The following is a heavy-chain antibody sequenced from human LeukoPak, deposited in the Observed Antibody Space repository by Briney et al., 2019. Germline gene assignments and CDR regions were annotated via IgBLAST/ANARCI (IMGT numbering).Heavy chain of an antibody. Sequence: SSETLSLTCTVSGGSISSSSYYWGWIRQPPVKGLEWIGSIYYSGSTYYNPSLKSRVTISVDTSKNQFSLKLSSVTAADTAVYYCARSTVTVFFDYWGQGTLVTVSS. D-gene: IGHD4-17*01. CDR2: IYYSGST. V-gene: IGHV4-39*01. CDR3: ARSTVTVFFDY. CDR1: GGSISSSSYY. J-gene: IGHJ4*02.